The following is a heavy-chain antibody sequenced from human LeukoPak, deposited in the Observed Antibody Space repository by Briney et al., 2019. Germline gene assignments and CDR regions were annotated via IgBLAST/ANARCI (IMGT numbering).Heavy chain of an antibody. CDR2: IYYIGTT. CDR3: ARPLNGYDHVSPYDS. V-gene: IGHV4-39*01. CDR1: GGSISSGGSY. J-gene: IGHJ4*02. Sequence: SETLSLTCTVSGGSISSGGSYWAWIRQPPGRGLEWIGSIYYIGTTYYNPSLKSRVTVSVDTSMNQFSLKLSSVTAADTAMYFCARPLNGYDHVSPYDSWGQGTLVTVSS. D-gene: IGHD5-12*01.